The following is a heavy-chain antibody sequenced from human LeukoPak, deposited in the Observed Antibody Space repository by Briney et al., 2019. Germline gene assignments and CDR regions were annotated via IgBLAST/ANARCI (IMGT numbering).Heavy chain of an antibody. CDR3: ARDRHPFGVVKEFDP. Sequence: SETLSLTCTVSGGSISSYYWSWIRQPPGKGLEWIGYIYYSGSTNYNPSLKSRVTISVDTSKNQFSLKLSSVTAADTAVYYCARDRHPFGVVKEFDPWGQGTLVTVSS. D-gene: IGHD3-3*01. V-gene: IGHV4-59*01. J-gene: IGHJ5*02. CDR1: GGSISSYY. CDR2: IYYSGST.